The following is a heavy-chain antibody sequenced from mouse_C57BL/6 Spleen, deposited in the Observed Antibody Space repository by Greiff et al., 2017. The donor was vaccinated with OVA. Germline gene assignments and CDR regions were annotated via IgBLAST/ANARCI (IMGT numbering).Heavy chain of an antibody. V-gene: IGHV10-1*01. CDR1: GFSFNTYA. D-gene: IGHD6-1*01. J-gene: IGHJ4*01. CDR3: VRLRESLYAMDY. CDR2: IRSKSNNYAT. Sequence: EVQVVESGGGLVQPKGSLKLSCAASGFSFNTYAMNWVRQAPGKGLEWVARIRSKSNNYATYYADSVKDRFTISRDDSESMLYLQMNNLKTEDTAMYYCVRLRESLYAMDYWGQGTSVTVSS.